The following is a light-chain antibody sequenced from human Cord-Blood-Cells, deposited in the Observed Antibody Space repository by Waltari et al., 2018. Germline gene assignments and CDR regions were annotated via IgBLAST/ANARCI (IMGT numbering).Light chain of an antibody. CDR3: QAWDSSTAYV. V-gene: IGLV3-1*01. CDR1: KLGATY. CDR2: QDS. Sequence: SYELTQPPSVSGSPGQTASTTCPGDKLGATYASWYQQKPGQSPVLVIYQDSKRPSGIPERFSGSTSGNIATLTISGTQAMDEADYYCQAWDSSTAYVFGTGTKVTVL. J-gene: IGLJ1*01.